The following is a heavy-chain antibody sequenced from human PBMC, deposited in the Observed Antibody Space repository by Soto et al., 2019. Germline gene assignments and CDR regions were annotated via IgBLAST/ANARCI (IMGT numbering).Heavy chain of an antibody. Sequence: SETLSLTCTVSGGSISSTTYYWGWMRQPPGKGLEWIASFFIGGNTYYNPSLKSRVTISVDTSKNQFSLKLSSVTAADTAVYYCSVVAATHSYYYYYGMDVWGQGTTVTVSS. CDR3: SVVAATHSYYYYYGMDV. V-gene: IGHV4-39*01. CDR2: FFIGGNT. CDR1: GGSISSTTYY. D-gene: IGHD2-15*01. J-gene: IGHJ6*02.